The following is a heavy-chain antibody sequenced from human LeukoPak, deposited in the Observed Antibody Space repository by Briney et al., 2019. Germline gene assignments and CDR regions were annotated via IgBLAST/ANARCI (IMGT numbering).Heavy chain of an antibody. CDR1: GFTFSSYA. V-gene: IGHV3-30-3*01. D-gene: IGHD1-26*01. J-gene: IGHJ4*02. CDR3: ARDRRPGATETFDYFDY. CDR2: ISYDGSNK. Sequence: GGSLRLSCAASGFTFSSYAMHWVRQAPGKGLEWVAVISYDGSNKYYADSVKGRFTISRDNSKNTLYLQMNSLRAEDTAVYYCARDRRPGATETFDYFDYWGQGTLVTVSS.